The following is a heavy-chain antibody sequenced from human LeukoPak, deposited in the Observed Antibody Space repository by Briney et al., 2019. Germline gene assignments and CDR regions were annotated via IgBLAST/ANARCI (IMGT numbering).Heavy chain of an antibody. CDR2: MYYRGNT. CDR1: GGSISSITYY. D-gene: IGHD1-7*01. CDR3: ARLFGNYQNYFDY. V-gene: IGHV4-39*07. Sequence: SETLSLTCTVSGGSISSITYYWGWIRQPPGKGLEWAGHMYYRGNTFYNPSLKSRVTISVDTSKNQFSLKLRSVTAADTAVYYCARLFGNYQNYFDYWGQGTLVTVSS. J-gene: IGHJ4*02.